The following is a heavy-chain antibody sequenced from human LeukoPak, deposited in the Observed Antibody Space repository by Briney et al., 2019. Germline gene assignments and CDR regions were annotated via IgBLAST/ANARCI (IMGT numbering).Heavy chain of an antibody. CDR3: ARAPTPIIAVAGSCDY. Sequence: SQTLSLPCAISGDSVSNNSAPWNGITQSPSRGLEWRGRRYYRSKWYNAYEVSVRSHTSINQAPPKNQFPLRVNSVTPQDPAVYYCARAPTPIIAVAGSCDYWGQGTLVTVSS. V-gene: IGHV6-1*01. CDR1: GDSVSNNSAP. CDR2: RYYRSKWYN. J-gene: IGHJ4*02. D-gene: IGHD6-19*01.